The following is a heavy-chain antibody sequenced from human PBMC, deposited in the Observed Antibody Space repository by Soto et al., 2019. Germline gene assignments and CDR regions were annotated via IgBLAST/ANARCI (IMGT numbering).Heavy chain of an antibody. CDR2: MNPNSGNT. CDR1: GYTFTSYD. Sequence: QVQLVQSGAEVKKPGASVKVSCKASGYTFTSYDINWVRQATGQGLEWMGWMNPNSGNTGYAQKFQGRVTMTRNTSISTDYMELSSLRSEDTAVYYCARVRLPYYYYGMDVWGQGTTVTVSS. D-gene: IGHD6-25*01. CDR3: ARVRLPYYYYGMDV. V-gene: IGHV1-8*01. J-gene: IGHJ6*02.